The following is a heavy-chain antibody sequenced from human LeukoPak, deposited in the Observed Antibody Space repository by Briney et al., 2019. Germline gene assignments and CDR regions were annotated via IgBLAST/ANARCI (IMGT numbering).Heavy chain of an antibody. CDR2: INRSGSWT. J-gene: IGHJ4*02. V-gene: IGHV3-23*01. CDR3: AKLGGYYVDN. D-gene: IGHD3-16*01. Sequence: GGSLRLSCAASGFNFITAAMTWVRQAPGKGLDWVSSINRSGSWTNYAESVKGRFTISRDTSKSTLYLQMNSLRAEDTAVYYCAKLGGYYVDNWGQGTLVTVSS. CDR1: GFNFITAA.